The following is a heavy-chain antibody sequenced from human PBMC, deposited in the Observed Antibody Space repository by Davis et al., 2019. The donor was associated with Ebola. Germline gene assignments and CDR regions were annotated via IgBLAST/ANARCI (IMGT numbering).Heavy chain of an antibody. Sequence: PGGSPRLSCAAPGFTFSSYAMSWVPQAPGKGLEWVSAISGSGGSTYYADSVKGRFTISRDNSKNTLYLQMNSLRAEDTAIYYCAKDKNYDFWSGYPHDAFDIWGQGTMVTVSS. CDR2: ISGSGGST. D-gene: IGHD3-3*01. J-gene: IGHJ3*02. V-gene: IGHV3-23*01. CDR3: AKDKNYDFWSGYPHDAFDI. CDR1: GFTFSSYA.